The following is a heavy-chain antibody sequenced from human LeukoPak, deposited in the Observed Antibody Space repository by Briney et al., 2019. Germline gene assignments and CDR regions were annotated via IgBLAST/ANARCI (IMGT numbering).Heavy chain of an antibody. CDR1: GYIFSIYS. Sequence: GGSLRLSCVASGYIFSIYSVQLVRQAPGKGLEWVAVIWYDGSNEYYADSVKGRFTISRDNSKNTLYLQMNSLRDEDTAVYYCARDHSYGGKNPLFDYWGQGTLVTVSS. J-gene: IGHJ4*02. V-gene: IGHV3-33*01. CDR2: IWYDGSNE. CDR3: ARDHSYGGKNPLFDY. D-gene: IGHD4-23*01.